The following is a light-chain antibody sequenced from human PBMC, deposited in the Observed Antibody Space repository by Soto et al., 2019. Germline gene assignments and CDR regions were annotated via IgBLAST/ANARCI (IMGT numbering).Light chain of an antibody. CDR2: AAS. Sequence: DIQMTQSPSSLSASVGDRVTMTCRASQDIRNYVAWYQQKPGEVPKLLIYAASTLQSGVPARFSGGGFGTDVPLTISCLRPDDVATSCCQRYHSALLTLGPGTKVDLK. CDR1: QDIRNY. V-gene: IGKV1-27*01. J-gene: IGKJ3*01. CDR3: QRYHSALLT.